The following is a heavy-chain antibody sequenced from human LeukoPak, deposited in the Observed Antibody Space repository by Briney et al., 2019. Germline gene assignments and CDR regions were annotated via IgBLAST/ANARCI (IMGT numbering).Heavy chain of an antibody. CDR2: INHCGST. D-gene: IGHD3-16*01. J-gene: IGHJ4*01. Sequence: SETLSLTCAVYGGSFSGYYWSWIRQPPGKGLGWMWEINHCGSTNYNPTLKSRVTISVDTSKHKFSLKLTAVTAADTAVYYCATLGGAYPHDYWGQGTLVTVSS. CDR3: ATLGGAYPHDY. CDR1: GGSFSGYY. V-gene: IGHV4-34*01.